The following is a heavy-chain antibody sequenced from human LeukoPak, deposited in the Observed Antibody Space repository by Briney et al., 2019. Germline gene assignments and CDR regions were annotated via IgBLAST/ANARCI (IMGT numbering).Heavy chain of an antibody. CDR2: IKSKTDGGTT. V-gene: IGHV3-15*01. Sequence: GGSLRLSCAASGFTFSNAWMSWVRQAPGKGLEWVGRIKSKTDGGTTDYTAPVKGRFTISRDDSKNTLYLQMKSLKTEDTAVYYCTTGPFDYYGSASYLANGMDVWGQGTTVTVSS. D-gene: IGHD3-10*01. J-gene: IGHJ6*02. CDR3: TTGPFDYYGSASYLANGMDV. CDR1: GFTFSNAW.